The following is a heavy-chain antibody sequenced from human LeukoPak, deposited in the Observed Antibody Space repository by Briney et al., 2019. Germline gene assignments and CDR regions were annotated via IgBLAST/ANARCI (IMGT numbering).Heavy chain of an antibody. J-gene: IGHJ4*02. V-gene: IGHV3-53*01. CDR2: IYRGDIT. CDR3: ARGSGYNYGFPDY. D-gene: IGHD5-18*01. CDR1: GFTVNNNY. Sequence: PGGSLRLSRAASGFTVNNNYMSWVRQAPGKGLEWVSVIYRGDITYYADSVKGRFTISRDNSKNTLYLQMNSLRAEDTAVYYCARGSGYNYGFPDYWGQGTLVTVSS.